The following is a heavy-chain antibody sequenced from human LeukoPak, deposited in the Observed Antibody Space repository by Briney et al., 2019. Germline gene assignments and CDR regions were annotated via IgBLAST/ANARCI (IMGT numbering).Heavy chain of an antibody. CDR1: GYTFINYC. CDR2: ISPSGST. CDR3: AKCDETGTTRWFDP. D-gene: IGHD1-7*01. V-gene: IGHV1-46*01. J-gene: IGHJ5*02. Sequence: GASVKVSCKASGYTFINYCMHWVRQAPGQGLEWMGLISPSGSTTYAQNFQGRVTMTRDTSTSTLYMELSSLRSDDTAIYYCAKCDETGTTRWFDPWGQGTLVTVPS.